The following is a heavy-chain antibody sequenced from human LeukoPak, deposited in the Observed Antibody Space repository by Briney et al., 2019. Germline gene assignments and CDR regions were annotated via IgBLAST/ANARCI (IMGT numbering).Heavy chain of an antibody. CDR2: IYPGDSDT. J-gene: IGHJ3*02. D-gene: IGHD3-22*01. CDR3: ARGIASSGHRVDAFDI. V-gene: IGHV5-51*01. Sequence: GESLKISCKGSGYSFTSYWIGWVRQMPGKGLEWMGIIYPGDSDTRYSPSLQGQVTISADKSISTAYLQWSSLKASDTAMYYCARGIASSGHRVDAFDIWGQGTMVTVSS. CDR1: GYSFTSYW.